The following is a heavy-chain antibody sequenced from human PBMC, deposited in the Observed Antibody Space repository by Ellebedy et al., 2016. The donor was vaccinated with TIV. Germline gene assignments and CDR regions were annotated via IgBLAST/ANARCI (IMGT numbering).Heavy chain of an antibody. Sequence: ASVKVSXXASGYTFTSYGISWVRQAPGQGLEWMGWINAGNGNTKYSQKFQGRVTITRDTSASTAYMELSSLRSEDTAVYYCARDGVTDELDWFDPWGQGTLVTVSS. CDR1: GYTFTSYG. CDR3: ARDGVTDELDWFDP. J-gene: IGHJ5*02. CDR2: INAGNGNT. V-gene: IGHV1-3*01. D-gene: IGHD2-21*02.